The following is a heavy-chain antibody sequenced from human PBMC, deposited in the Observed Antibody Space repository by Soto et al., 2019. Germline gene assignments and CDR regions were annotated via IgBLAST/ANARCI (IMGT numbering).Heavy chain of an antibody. J-gene: IGHJ1*01. V-gene: IGHV3-30*18. Sequence: ESGGGVVQPGRSLRLSCAASGFTFSSYGMHWVRQAPGKGLEWVAVISYDGSNKYYADSVKGRFTISRDNSKNTLYLQMNSLRAEDTAVYYCAKDGSSGYYSEYFQHWGQGTLVTVSS. D-gene: IGHD3-22*01. CDR2: ISYDGSNK. CDR3: AKDGSSGYYSEYFQH. CDR1: GFTFSSYG.